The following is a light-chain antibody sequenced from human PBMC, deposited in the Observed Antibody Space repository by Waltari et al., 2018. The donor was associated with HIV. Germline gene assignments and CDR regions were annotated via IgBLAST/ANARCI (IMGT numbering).Light chain of an antibody. V-gene: IGLV2-11*01. Sequence: QSALTQPHSVSGSPGQSLTISCTGTSTYVDTFVSWYQQYPGPAPKVIIYDVNKRPSGVPDRFSASKSGNTAFLTISGLQAEDEAEYHCCSHAGNFIFAFGTGTKLTVL. CDR1: STYVDTF. CDR3: CSHAGNFIFA. CDR2: DVN. J-gene: IGLJ1*01.